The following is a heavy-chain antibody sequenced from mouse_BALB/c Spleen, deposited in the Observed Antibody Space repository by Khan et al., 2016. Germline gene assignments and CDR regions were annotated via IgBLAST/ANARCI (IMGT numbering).Heavy chain of an antibody. CDR1: GYTFTDYV. J-gene: IGHJ2*01. CDR2: IYPGSGNT. Sequence: QVRLQQSGPELVKPGASVKMSCKASGYTFTDYVISWVKQRTGQGLEWIGEIYPGSGNTYYNEKFKGKATLTADKSSNTAYMQLSSLTSEDSAVYFCARALDYWGQGTTLTVSS. CDR3: ARALDY. V-gene: IGHV1-81*01.